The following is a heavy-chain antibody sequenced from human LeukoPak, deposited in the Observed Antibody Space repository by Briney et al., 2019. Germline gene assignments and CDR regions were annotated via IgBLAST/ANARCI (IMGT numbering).Heavy chain of an antibody. CDR3: ARSSTVVTSYFDY. J-gene: IGHJ4*02. V-gene: IGHV4-4*02. Sequence: SETLSLTCAVSGGSISSSNWWSWVRQPPGKGLEWIGEIYHSGSTNYNPSLKSRVTISVDKSKNQFSLKLSFVTAADTAVYYCARSSTVVTSYFDYWGQGTLVTVSS. CDR1: GGSISSSNW. CDR2: IYHSGST. D-gene: IGHD4-23*01.